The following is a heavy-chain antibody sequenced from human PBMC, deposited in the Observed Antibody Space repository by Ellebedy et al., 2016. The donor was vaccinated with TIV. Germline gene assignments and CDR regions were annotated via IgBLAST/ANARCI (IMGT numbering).Heavy chain of an antibody. J-gene: IGHJ6*02. D-gene: IGHD6-13*01. Sequence: GESLKISXKGSGYSFTSYWIGWVRQMPGKGLEWMGIIYPGDSDTRYSPSFQGQVTISADKSISTAYLQWSSLKASDTAMYYCARQEAAAGPLYYYGMDVWGQGTTVTVSS. CDR2: IYPGDSDT. CDR3: ARQEAAAGPLYYYGMDV. V-gene: IGHV5-51*01. CDR1: GYSFTSYW.